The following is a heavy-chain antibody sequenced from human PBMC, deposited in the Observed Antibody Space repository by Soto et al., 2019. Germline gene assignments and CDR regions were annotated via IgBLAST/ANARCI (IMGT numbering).Heavy chain of an antibody. CDR2: INHSGST. Sequence: QVQLQQWGAGLLKPSETLSLTCAVYGGSFSGYYWRWIRQPPGKGLEWIGEINHSGSTNYNPSLKSRVIISVDTSKNQFSLKLSSVTAADTAVYYCARVETRYYYGSGSYDYWGQGTLVTVSS. CDR3: ARVETRYYYGSGSYDY. CDR1: GGSFSGYY. V-gene: IGHV4-34*01. J-gene: IGHJ4*02. D-gene: IGHD3-10*01.